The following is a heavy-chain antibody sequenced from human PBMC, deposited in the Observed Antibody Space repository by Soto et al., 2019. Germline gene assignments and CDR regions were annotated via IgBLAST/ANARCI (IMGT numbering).Heavy chain of an antibody. Sequence: ASVKVSCKSSGDSFNDYYLHWVRQAPGQGLEWMGWINPNSGVTKYAQKYQGWVTMTRDTSIRTVYMEMSRLRSDDTAVYYCARESGGATATLDYYYFYMDVWGKGTTVTVSS. CDR2: INPNSGVT. CDR1: GDSFNDYY. CDR3: ARESGGATATLDYYYFYMDV. V-gene: IGHV1-2*04. J-gene: IGHJ6*03. D-gene: IGHD5-12*01.